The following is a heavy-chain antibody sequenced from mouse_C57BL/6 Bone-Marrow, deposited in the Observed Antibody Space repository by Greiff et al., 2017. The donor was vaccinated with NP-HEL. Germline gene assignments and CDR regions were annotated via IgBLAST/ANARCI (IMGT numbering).Heavy chain of an antibody. CDR1: GYAFSSSW. V-gene: IGHV1-82*01. CDR2: IYPGDGDT. J-gene: IGHJ2*01. D-gene: IGHD5-1-1*01. Sequence: VKLQESGPELVKPGASVKISCKASGYAFSSSWMNWVKQRPGKGLEWIGRIYPGDGDTNYNGKFKGKATLTADKSSSTAYMQLSSLTSEDSAVYFCASFHTDYWGQGTTLTVSS. CDR3: ASFHTDY.